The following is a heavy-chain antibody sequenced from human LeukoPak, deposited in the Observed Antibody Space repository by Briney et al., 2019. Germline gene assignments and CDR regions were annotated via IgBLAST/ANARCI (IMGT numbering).Heavy chain of an antibody. CDR2: IYHSGST. V-gene: IGHV4-30-2*01. Sequence: SETLSLTCAVSGGSISSGGYPWSWIRQPPGKGLGWIGYIYHSGSTYYNPSLKSRVTISVDRSKNQFSLKLSSVTAADTAVYYCARVHYYDSSGAYFDYWGQGTLVTVSS. CDR1: GGSISSGGYP. J-gene: IGHJ4*02. CDR3: ARVHYYDSSGAYFDY. D-gene: IGHD3-22*01.